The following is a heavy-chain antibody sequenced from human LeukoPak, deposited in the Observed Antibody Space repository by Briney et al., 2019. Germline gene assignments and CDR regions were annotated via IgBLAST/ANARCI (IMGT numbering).Heavy chain of an antibody. CDR2: IYPGDSDT. Sequence: GESLKISCQVSGHSFTNYWIGWVRQMPGKGLEWMGIIYPGDSDTRYSPSFQGQVTISADKSISTAYLQWSSPKASDTAMYYCARRIAATGRGYFDYWGQGTLVTVSS. J-gene: IGHJ4*02. V-gene: IGHV5-51*01. D-gene: IGHD6-13*01. CDR1: GHSFTNYW. CDR3: ARRIAATGRGYFDY.